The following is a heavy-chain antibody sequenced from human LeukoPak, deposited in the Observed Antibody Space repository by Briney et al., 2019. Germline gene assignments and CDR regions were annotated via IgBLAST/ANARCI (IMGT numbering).Heavy chain of an antibody. Sequence: SGTLSLTCAVSGGSISSSNWWSWVRQPPGKGLEWIGEIYHSGSTNYNPSLKSRVTISVDTSKNQFSLKLSSVTAADTALYYCARDSSGYYLLDYWGQGTLVTVSS. V-gene: IGHV4-4*02. CDR2: IYHSGST. J-gene: IGHJ4*02. D-gene: IGHD3-22*01. CDR1: GGSISSSNW. CDR3: ARDSSGYYLLDY.